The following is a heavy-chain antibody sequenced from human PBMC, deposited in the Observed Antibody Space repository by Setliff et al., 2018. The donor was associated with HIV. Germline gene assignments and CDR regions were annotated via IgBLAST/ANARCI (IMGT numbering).Heavy chain of an antibody. Sequence: TLSLTCTVSGGSISSGFYYWNWIRQHPGKGLEWIGYIYYSGSTYYNPSLKSRVTISVDTSKNQFSPKLSSVTAADTAVYYCASTKVTPHGRYFQHWGQGTLVTVSS. CDR2: IYYSGST. D-gene: IGHD4-4*01. CDR3: ASTKVTPHGRYFQH. V-gene: IGHV4-31*03. J-gene: IGHJ1*01. CDR1: GGSISSGFYY.